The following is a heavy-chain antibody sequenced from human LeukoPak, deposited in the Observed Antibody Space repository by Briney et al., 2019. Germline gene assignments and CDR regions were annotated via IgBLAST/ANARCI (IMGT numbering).Heavy chain of an antibody. CDR2: ISTSGST. Sequence: SETLSLTSTVSGGSISSYYWSWIRQPAGKGLESIGHISTSGSTNYNPSLKSRVTISLDTSKSQFSLKLSSVTAADTAVYYCAREAYYYDRSGYYGRYFDYWGQGTLVTVSS. V-gene: IGHV4-4*07. CDR1: GGSISSYY. J-gene: IGHJ4*02. D-gene: IGHD3-22*01. CDR3: AREAYYYDRSGYYGRYFDY.